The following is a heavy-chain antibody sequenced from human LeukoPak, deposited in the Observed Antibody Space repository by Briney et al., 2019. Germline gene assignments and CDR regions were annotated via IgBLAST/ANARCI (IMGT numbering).Heavy chain of an antibody. CDR3: ATETVGRHYDY. D-gene: IGHD1-14*01. Sequence: GGSLRLSCAASGFTFSSCGFNWVRQAPGKGLEWVSSIGPTGTDRYYADSVRGRFTISRDNAKNSMYLQMDSLRDEDTAVYYCATETVGRHYDYWGQGTLLTVSS. CDR1: GFTFSSCG. V-gene: IGHV3-21*01. CDR2: IGPTGTDR. J-gene: IGHJ4*02.